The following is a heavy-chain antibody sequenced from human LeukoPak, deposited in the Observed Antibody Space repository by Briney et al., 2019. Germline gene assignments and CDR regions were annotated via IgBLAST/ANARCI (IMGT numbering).Heavy chain of an antibody. CDR1: GGSIGGHY. V-gene: IGHV4-59*11. J-gene: IGHJ4*02. Sequence: PSETLSLTCTVSGGSIGGHYWTWIRQPPGKGLEWIGYIYYTGIANYHPSFKSRVTMSVDTSKNQFSLRLNSVTAADTAVYFCARAPSGYSGFESKTSFDFWGQGTLVTVSS. CDR2: IYYTGIA. CDR3: ARAPSGYSGFESKTSFDF. D-gene: IGHD5-12*01.